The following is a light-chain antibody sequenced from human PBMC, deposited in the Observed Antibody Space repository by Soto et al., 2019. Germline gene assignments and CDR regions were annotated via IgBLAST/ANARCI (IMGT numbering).Light chain of an antibody. J-gene: IGLJ7*01. CDR2: DVS. CDR3: YSYAGSYTWV. Sequence: QSALTQPRSVSGSPGQSVTISYTGTSSDVGGYNYVSWYQQHPGKAPKLMIYDVSKRPSGVPDRFSGSKSGNTASLTISGLQAEDEADFYCYSYAGSYTWVFGGGTQLTVL. V-gene: IGLV2-11*01. CDR1: SSDVGGYNY.